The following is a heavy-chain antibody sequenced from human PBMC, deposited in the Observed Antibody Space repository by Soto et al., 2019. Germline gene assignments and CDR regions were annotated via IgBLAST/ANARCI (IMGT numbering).Heavy chain of an antibody. CDR3: AKEQWLIQGHFDY. CDR1: GFSFSNYA. J-gene: IGHJ4*02. CDR2: ISVSGETT. V-gene: IGHV3-23*01. D-gene: IGHD5-18*01. Sequence: EVQLLESGRGLVRPGGSLRLSCAASGFSFSNYAMSWVRQAPGKGLEWVSAISVSGETTYYADSVRGRFTISRDNSRATVFLQMSSLRAEDTALYYCAKEQWLIQGHFDYWGQGILVTVSS.